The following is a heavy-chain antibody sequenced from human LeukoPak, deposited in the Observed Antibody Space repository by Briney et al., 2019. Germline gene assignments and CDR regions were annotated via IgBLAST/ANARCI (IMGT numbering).Heavy chain of an antibody. V-gene: IGHV4-61*02. J-gene: IGHJ2*01. D-gene: IGHD3-10*01. CDR1: GGSISSGSYY. Sequence: PSETLSLTCTVSGGSISSGSYYWSWIRQPAGKGLEWIGRIYTSGSTNYNPSLKSRVTISVDTSKNQFSLKLSSVTAADTAVYYCARGPKSGSGSPQNLWGRGTLVTVSS. CDR3: ARGPKSGSGSPQNL. CDR2: IYTSGST.